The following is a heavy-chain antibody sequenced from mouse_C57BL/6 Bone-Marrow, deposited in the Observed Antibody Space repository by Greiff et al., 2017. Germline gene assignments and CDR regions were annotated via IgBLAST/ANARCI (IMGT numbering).Heavy chain of an antibody. CDR1: GYTFTDYY. CDR3: AREGYYYGSDCDY. V-gene: IGHV1-26*01. CDR2: INPNNGGT. D-gene: IGHD1-1*01. J-gene: IGHJ2*01. Sequence: EVQLQQSGPELVKPGASVKISCKASGYTFTDYYMNWVKQSNGKSLEWIGDINPNNGGTSYNQKFKGKATLTVDKSSSTAYMELRSLTSEDSAVYYCAREGYYYGSDCDYWGQGTTLTVSS.